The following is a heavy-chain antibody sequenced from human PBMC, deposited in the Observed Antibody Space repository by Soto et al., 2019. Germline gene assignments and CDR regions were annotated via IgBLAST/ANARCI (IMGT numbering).Heavy chain of an antibody. J-gene: IGHJ4*02. D-gene: IGHD3-22*01. CDR1: GFTFSSYG. CDR2: ISYDGSNK. Sequence: QVQLVESGGGVVQPGRSLRLSCAASGFTFSSYGMHWVRQAPGKGLEWVAVISYDGSNKYYADSVKGRFTISRDNSKNTLYLQMNSLRAEDSAVYYCTKDFRDSSVYRSDYWGQGTLGTVSS. V-gene: IGHV3-30*18. CDR3: TKDFRDSSVYRSDY.